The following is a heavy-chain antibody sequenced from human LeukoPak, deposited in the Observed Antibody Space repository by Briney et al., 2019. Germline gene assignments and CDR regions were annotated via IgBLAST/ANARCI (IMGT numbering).Heavy chain of an antibody. V-gene: IGHV4-39*07. J-gene: IGHJ4*02. Sequence: SETLSLTCTVSGGSISSSSYYWGWIRQPPGKGLEWIGSIYYSGSTYYNPSLESRVTISVDTSKNQFSLKLSSVTAADTAVYYCARNQGSSWYYFGYWGQGTLVTVSS. CDR3: ARNQGSSWYYFGY. D-gene: IGHD6-13*01. CDR1: GGSISSSSYY. CDR2: IYYSGST.